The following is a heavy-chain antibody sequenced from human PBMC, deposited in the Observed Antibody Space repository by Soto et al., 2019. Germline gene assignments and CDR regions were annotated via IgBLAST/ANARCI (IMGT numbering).Heavy chain of an antibody. Sequence: SGPTLVNPTETLTLTCTVSGFSLSNARMGVSWIRQPPGKALEWLAHIFSNDEKSYSTSLKSRLTISKDTSRSQVXXXXXXMDPVDTATYYCARMGAVYDFWSGYYGTYYYYGMDVWGQGTTVTVSS. D-gene: IGHD3-3*01. CDR2: IFSNDEK. CDR3: ARMGAVYDFWSGYYGTYYYYGMDV. J-gene: IGHJ6*02. CDR1: GFSLSNARMG. V-gene: IGHV2-26*01.